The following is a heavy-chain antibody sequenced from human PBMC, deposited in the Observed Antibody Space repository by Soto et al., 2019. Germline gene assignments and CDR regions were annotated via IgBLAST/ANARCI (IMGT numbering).Heavy chain of an antibody. CDR3: ARHANGVTSE. CDR1: SGSIINSY. D-gene: IGHD7-27*01. CDR2: IYYSGST. Sequence: QVQLQESGPGLVKPSETLSLTCTVSSGSIINSYWSWIRQPPGKGLEWIGYIYYSGSTYYNPSLKSRVIISVDTSKNQFSLNRNSVTAADTAVYYCARHANGVTSEWGQGTLVTVSS. V-gene: IGHV4-59*08. J-gene: IGHJ4*02.